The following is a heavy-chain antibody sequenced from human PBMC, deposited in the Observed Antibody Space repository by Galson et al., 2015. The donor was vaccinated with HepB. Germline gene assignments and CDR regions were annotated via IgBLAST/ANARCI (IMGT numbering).Heavy chain of an antibody. J-gene: IGHJ6*02. D-gene: IGHD2-21*02. Sequence: QSGAEVKKPGESLKISCKGSGYSFTSYWIGWVRQMPGKGLEWMGIIYPGDSETKYSPSFQGQVTISADKSISTAYLQWSSLKASDTAMYYCARQGVTTDRNYYYYAMDVWGQGTTVTVSS. CDR1: GYSFTSYW. CDR2: IYPGDSET. V-gene: IGHV5-51*01. CDR3: ARQGVTTDRNYYYYAMDV.